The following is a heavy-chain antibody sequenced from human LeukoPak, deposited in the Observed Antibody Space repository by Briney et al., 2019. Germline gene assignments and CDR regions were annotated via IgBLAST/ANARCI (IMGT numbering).Heavy chain of an antibody. V-gene: IGHV4-34*01. D-gene: IGHD3-3*01. CDR1: GGSFSGYY. Sequence: PSETLSLTCAVYGGSFSGYYWSWIRQPPGKGLEWIGEINHSGSTNYNPSLKSRVTISVDTSKNQFSLKLSSVTAADTAVYCCARVPRGFYDFWSGYPDYWGQGTLVTVSS. CDR3: ARVPRGFYDFWSGYPDY. J-gene: IGHJ4*02. CDR2: INHSGST.